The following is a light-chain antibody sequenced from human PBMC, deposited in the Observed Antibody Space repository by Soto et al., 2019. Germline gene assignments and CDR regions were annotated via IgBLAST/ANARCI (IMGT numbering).Light chain of an antibody. CDR2: DAS. CDR3: QQRRT. V-gene: IGKV3-11*01. CDR1: QTVSSY. Sequence: EIVLTQSPATLSLSPGERATLSCRASQTVSSYLAWYQQKPGQAPRLLVYDASDRATGIPARFSGSGSGTDFTLTISCLEPEDFAVYYCQQRRTFGQGTRLEIK. J-gene: IGKJ5*01.